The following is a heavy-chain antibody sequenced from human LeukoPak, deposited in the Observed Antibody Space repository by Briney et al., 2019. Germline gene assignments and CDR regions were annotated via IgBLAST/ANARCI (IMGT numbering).Heavy chain of an antibody. CDR3: TLIIYYYDSSGYYKRGEYFDY. V-gene: IGHV3-73*01. D-gene: IGHD3-22*01. CDR2: IRSKPNSYAT. CDR1: GLTFSGSG. Sequence: GGSLRLSCAASGLTFSGSGLHWVRQAPGKGLEWIGRIRSKPNSYATAYAASVKGRFTISTDDSKNTTYLQMNSLKTEDTAVYYCTLIIYYYDSSGYYKRGEYFDYWGQGTLVTVSS. J-gene: IGHJ4*02.